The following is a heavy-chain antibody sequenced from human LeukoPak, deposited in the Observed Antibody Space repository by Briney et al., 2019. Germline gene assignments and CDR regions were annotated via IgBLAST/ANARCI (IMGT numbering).Heavy chain of an antibody. V-gene: IGHV1-8*01. CDR3: AREQPYYYDSSGYYRIYYYYGMDV. Sequence: ASVKVSRKASGYTFTSYDINWVRQATGQGLEWMGWMNPNSGNTGYAQKFQGRVTMTRNTSISTAYMELSSLRSEDTAVYYCAREQPYYYDSSGYYRIYYYYGMDVWGQGTAVTVSS. CDR2: MNPNSGNT. CDR1: GYTFTSYD. J-gene: IGHJ6*02. D-gene: IGHD3-22*01.